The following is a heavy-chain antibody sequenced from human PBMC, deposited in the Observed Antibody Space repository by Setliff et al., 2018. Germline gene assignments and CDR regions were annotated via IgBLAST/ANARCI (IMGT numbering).Heavy chain of an antibody. J-gene: IGHJ2*01. D-gene: IGHD3-22*01. CDR3: ARALIYDSSGYYRAHWYFDL. CDR1: GGSFSGYY. CDR2: INHSGST. V-gene: IGHV4-34*01. Sequence: SETRSLTCAVYGGSFSGYYWSWIRQPPGKGLEWIGEINHSGSTNYNPSLKSRVTILSDTSKNQFSLILSSVTAADTAVYYCARALIYDSSGYYRAHWYFDLWGRGTLVTVSS.